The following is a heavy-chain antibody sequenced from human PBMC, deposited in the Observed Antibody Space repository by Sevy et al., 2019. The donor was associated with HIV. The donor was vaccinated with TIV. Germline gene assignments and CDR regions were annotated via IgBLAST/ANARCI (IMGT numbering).Heavy chain of an antibody. CDR3: ARGRKTTEEWLEELDYYYGLDV. D-gene: IGHD2-8*01. J-gene: IGHJ6*02. Sequence: GGSLRLSCAASGFSLTTSDMHWVHQAPGKGLEWVAYVRNDGSNKYYADSVRDRFTISRDSPKNTLYLQMNRLRDEDTAIYYCARGRKTTEEWLEELDYYYGLDVWGQGTTVTVSS. V-gene: IGHV3-30*02. CDR2: VRNDGSNK. CDR1: GFSLTTSD.